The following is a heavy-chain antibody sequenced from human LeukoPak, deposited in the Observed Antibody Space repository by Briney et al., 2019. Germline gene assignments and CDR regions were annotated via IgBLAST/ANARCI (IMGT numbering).Heavy chain of an antibody. D-gene: IGHD1-26*01. CDR1: GYTFTGYY. Sequence: ASVKVSCKASGYTFTGYYMHCVRQAPGHGLQRLGWINPNSGGTNYAQKFQGRVTMTRDTSISTAYMELSRLRSDDTAVYYCARDDSGSYYFDYWGQGTLVTVSS. CDR2: INPNSGGT. J-gene: IGHJ4*02. V-gene: IGHV1-2*02. CDR3: ARDDSGSYYFDY.